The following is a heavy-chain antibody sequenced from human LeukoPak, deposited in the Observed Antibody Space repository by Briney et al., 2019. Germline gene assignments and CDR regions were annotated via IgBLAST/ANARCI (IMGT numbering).Heavy chain of an antibody. D-gene: IGHD1-20*01. CDR1: GYTFTSYG. CDR3: ARASTHRYNWKSGQLSDAFDI. Sequence: GASVKVSCKASGYTFTSYGISWVRQAPGQGLEWMGWISTYNGNTNYAQKLQGRVTMTTDTSTSTAYMELRSLRSDDTAVYYCARASTHRYNWKSGQLSDAFDIWGQGTMVTVSS. J-gene: IGHJ3*02. V-gene: IGHV1-18*01. CDR2: ISTYNGNT.